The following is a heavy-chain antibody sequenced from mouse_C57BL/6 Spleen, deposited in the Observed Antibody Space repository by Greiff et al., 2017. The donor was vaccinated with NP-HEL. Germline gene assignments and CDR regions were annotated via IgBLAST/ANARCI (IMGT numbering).Heavy chain of an antibody. CDR1: GFTFSSYA. D-gene: IGHD2-4*01. CDR3: ARDSYDYPFAY. Sequence: EVMLVESGGGLVKPGGSLKLSCAASGFTFSSYAMSWVRQTPEKRLEWVATISDGGSYTYYPDNVKGRFTISRDNAKNNLYLQMSHLKSEDTAMYYCARDSYDYPFAYWGQGTLVTVSA. J-gene: IGHJ3*01. CDR2: ISDGGSYT. V-gene: IGHV5-4*01.